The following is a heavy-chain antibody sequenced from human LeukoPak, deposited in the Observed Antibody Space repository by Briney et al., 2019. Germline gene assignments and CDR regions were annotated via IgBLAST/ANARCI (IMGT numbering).Heavy chain of an antibody. CDR1: GFTFSSYW. D-gene: IGHD2-2*01. J-gene: IGHJ6*03. CDR3: ARDSRRCSDYYYYYMDV. V-gene: IGHV3-74*01. CDR2: INSDGSST. Sequence: GGSLRLSCAASGFTFSSYWMHWVRQAPGKGLVWVSHINSDGSSTSYADSVKGRFTISRDNAKNTLYLQMNSLRAEDTAVYYCARDSRRCSDYYYYYMDVWGKGTTVTVSS.